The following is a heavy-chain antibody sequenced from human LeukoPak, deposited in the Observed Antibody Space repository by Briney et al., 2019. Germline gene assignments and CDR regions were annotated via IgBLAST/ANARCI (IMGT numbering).Heavy chain of an antibody. Sequence: ASVKVSCKASGYTFTSYDINWVRQATGQGLEWMGWMNPNSGNTGYAQKFQGRVTMTRNTSISTAYMELSSLRSEDTAVYYCARPYCSSTSCYYWFDPWGQGTLVIVSS. J-gene: IGHJ5*02. V-gene: IGHV1-8*01. D-gene: IGHD2-2*01. CDR2: MNPNSGNT. CDR1: GYTFTSYD. CDR3: ARPYCSSTSCYYWFDP.